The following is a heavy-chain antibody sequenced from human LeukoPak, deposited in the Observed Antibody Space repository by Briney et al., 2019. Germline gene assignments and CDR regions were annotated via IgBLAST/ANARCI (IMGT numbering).Heavy chain of an antibody. CDR2: IIPIFGTA. Sequence: SVKVSCKASGGTFSSYAISWVRQAPGQGLEWMGGIIPIFGTANYAQKFQGRVTITTDESTSTAYMELSSLRSEDTTVYYCARVGVAGATAWFDPWGQGTLVTVSS. CDR3: ARVGVAGATAWFDP. J-gene: IGHJ5*02. D-gene: IGHD1-26*01. V-gene: IGHV1-69*05. CDR1: GGTFSSYA.